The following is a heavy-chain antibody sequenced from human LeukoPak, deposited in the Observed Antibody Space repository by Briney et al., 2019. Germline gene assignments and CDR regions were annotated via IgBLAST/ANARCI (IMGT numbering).Heavy chain of an antibody. CDR1: GGTFSSYA. CDR3: ARGNRERYYYYYMDV. D-gene: IGHD1-26*01. Sequence: SVKVSCKASGGTFSSYAISWVRQAPGQGLEWVGGIIPIFGTANYAQKFQGRVTITTDESTSTAYMELSSLRSEDTAVYYCARGNRERYYYYYMDVWGKGTTVTVSS. J-gene: IGHJ6*03. CDR2: IIPIFGTA. V-gene: IGHV1-69*05.